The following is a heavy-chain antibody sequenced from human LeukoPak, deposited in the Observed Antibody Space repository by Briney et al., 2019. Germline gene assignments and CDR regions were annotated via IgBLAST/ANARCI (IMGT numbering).Heavy chain of an antibody. CDR2: ISTGGST. J-gene: IGHJ4*02. D-gene: IGHD1-1*01. CDR1: RGSISTYY. V-gene: IGHV4-4*09. CDR3: ARRRTTGTTGYFDY. Sequence: PSETLSLTCTISRGSISTYYWSWIRQPPGKGPEWIGYISTGGSTNYNPSLKSRVTISVDTSKNQFSLNLSSVTAADTAVYYCARRRTTGTTGYFDYWGQGTLVTVSS.